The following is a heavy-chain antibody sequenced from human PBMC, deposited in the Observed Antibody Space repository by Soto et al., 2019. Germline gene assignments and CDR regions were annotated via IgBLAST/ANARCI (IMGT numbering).Heavy chain of an antibody. J-gene: IGHJ4*02. CDR2: IDGSGGIT. D-gene: IGHD6-19*01. Sequence: GGSLRLSCAASGFTFGTTDMSWVRQAPGEGLEWVSTIDGSGGITYYADSVKGRFTISRDDSRNTVYLQMNSLRGDDTALYYCVKNSGWFNNWGQGALVTVSP. CDR3: VKNSGWFNN. CDR1: GFTFGTTD. V-gene: IGHV3-23*01.